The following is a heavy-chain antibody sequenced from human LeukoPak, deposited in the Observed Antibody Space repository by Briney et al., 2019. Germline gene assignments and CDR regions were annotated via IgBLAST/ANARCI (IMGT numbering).Heavy chain of an antibody. Sequence: GGSLRLSCAASGFTFSSYWMHWVRQAPGKGLVWVSRINSDGSSTSYADSVKGRFTSSRDNAKNTLYLQMNSLRAEDTAVYYCARDARYYYYMDVWGKGTTVTISS. V-gene: IGHV3-74*01. CDR3: ARDARYYYYMDV. CDR2: INSDGSST. CDR1: GFTFSSYW. J-gene: IGHJ6*03.